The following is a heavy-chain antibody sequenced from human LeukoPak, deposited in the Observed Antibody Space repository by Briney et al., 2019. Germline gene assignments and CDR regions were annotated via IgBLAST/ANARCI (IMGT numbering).Heavy chain of an antibody. J-gene: IGHJ4*02. V-gene: IGHV3-30-3*01. CDR3: AIEKVDTAMVQTGDY. Sequence: PGRSLRLSCAASGFTFSSYAMHWVRQAPGKGLEWVAVILYDGSNKYYADSVKGRFTISRDNSKNTLYLQMNSLRAEDTAVYYCAIEKVDTAMVQTGDYWGQGTLVTVSS. CDR2: ILYDGSNK. CDR1: GFTFSSYA. D-gene: IGHD5-18*01.